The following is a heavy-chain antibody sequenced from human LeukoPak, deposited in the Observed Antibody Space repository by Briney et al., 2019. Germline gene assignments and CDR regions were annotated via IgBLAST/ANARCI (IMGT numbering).Heavy chain of an antibody. J-gene: IGHJ5*02. CDR1: TGSLSSYY. V-gene: IGHV4-59*01. Sequence: SETLSLTCTVSTGSLSSYYCSWIRQPPGKGLEWIGYIYYSGSTNYNPSLKSRVTISVDTSKNQFSLKLSSVTAADTAVYYCASETATGWFDPWGQGSLVTVSS. CDR2: IYYSGST. CDR3: ASETATGWFDP. D-gene: IGHD1-14*01.